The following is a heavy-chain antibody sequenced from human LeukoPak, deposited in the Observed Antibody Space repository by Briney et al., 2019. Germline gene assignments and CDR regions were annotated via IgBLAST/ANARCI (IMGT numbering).Heavy chain of an antibody. CDR2: ISYNGNNK. CDR1: GFSFSSYA. V-gene: IGHV3-30-3*01. Sequence: GRSLRLSCVASGFSFSSYAMNWVRQAPGKGPEWVAVISYNGNNKYYADAVKGRFTISRDNSKNGLYLQMNSLRTEDTAVYYCARDSPAPGRVVVICYYDHWAQGTLATVPS. J-gene: IGHJ4*02. D-gene: IGHD3-22*01. CDR3: ARDSPAPGRVVVICYYDH.